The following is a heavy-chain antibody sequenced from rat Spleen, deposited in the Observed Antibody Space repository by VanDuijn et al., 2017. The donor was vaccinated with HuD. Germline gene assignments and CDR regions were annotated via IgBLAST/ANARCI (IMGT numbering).Heavy chain of an antibody. D-gene: IGHD2-5*01. V-gene: IGHV5-29*01. CDR2: ISSDGRRN. CDR3: ARAGYLRDWYFDF. J-gene: IGHJ1*01. Sequence: EVQLVESDGGLVQPGRSLKLSCAASGFTFTAYYMAWVRQAPTKGLEWVATISSDGRRNYYRDSVKGRFTISRDNAKSSLYLQMDSLRSEDTATYYCARAGYLRDWYFDFWGPGTMVTVSS. CDR1: GFTFTAYY.